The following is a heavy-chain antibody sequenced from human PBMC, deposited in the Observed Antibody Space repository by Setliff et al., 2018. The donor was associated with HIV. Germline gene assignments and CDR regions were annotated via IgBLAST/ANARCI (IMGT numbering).Heavy chain of an antibody. V-gene: IGHV4-34*01. Sequence: PSETLSLTCAFYGGSFSSYYWNWIRQPPGKGLEWIGEFSPTGSPTYNPSLESRVTISADTSKNRFSLTLTSVTAADTAVYYCAYCNHLTWLSFDYWGQGALVTVSS. D-gene: IGHD3-9*01. CDR2: FSPTGSP. J-gene: IGHJ4*02. CDR1: GGSFSSYY. CDR3: AYCNHLTWLSFDY.